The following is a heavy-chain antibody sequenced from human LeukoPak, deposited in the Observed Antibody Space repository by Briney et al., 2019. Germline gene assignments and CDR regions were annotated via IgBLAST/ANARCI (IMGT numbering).Heavy chain of an antibody. D-gene: IGHD5-24*01. Sequence: SETLSLTCTVSGASISSYYWSWIRQPPGKGLEWIGYIYYSGSTNYNPSLKSRVTISVDTSKKQFSLKLSSVTAADTAVYYCARDQFRAFDDWGQGTMVTVSS. CDR2: IYYSGST. J-gene: IGHJ3*01. CDR3: ARDQFRAFDD. V-gene: IGHV4-59*01. CDR1: GASISSYY.